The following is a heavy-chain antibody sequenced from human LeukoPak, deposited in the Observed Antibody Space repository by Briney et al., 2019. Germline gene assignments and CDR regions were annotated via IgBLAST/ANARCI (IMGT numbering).Heavy chain of an antibody. CDR3: ARVTPRSNYGNWFDP. CDR1: SCCVGNEYY. Sequence: TYALAPHIASCCVGNEYYWGWMRQPPGKRLEWIGSIYHSGNTFYNPSLKSRVTISVDTSKNQFSLKLSSVTAADTAVYYCARVTPRSNYGNWFDPWGQGTLVIVSS. V-gene: IGHV4-38-2*02. D-gene: IGHD4-11*01. J-gene: IGHJ5*02. CDR2: IYHSGNT.